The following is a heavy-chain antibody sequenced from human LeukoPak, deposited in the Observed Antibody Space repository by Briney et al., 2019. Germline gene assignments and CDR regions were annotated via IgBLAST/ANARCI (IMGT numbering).Heavy chain of an antibody. Sequence: PGGSLRLSCAASGFTFSSYGMHWVRQAPGKGLEWVAVIWYDGSNKYYADSVKGRFTISRDNSKNTLYLQMNSLRAEDTAVYYCAKDVVDYGDYAFDYWGQGTLVTVSS. J-gene: IGHJ4*02. V-gene: IGHV3-33*06. CDR2: IWYDGSNK. CDR3: AKDVVDYGDYAFDY. CDR1: GFTFSSYG. D-gene: IGHD4-17*01.